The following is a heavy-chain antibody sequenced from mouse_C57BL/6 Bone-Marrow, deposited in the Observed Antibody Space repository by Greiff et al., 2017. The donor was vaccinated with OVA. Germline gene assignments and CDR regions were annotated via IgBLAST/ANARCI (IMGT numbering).Heavy chain of an antibody. CDR1: GFTFSDYY. CDR2: INYDGSST. Sequence: EVKLVESEGGLVQPGSSMKLSCTASGFTFSDYYMALVRQVPEKGLEWVANINYDGSSTYYLDSLKSRFIISRDNAKNILYLQMSSLKSEDTATYYCARDHGYRYFDVWGTGTTVTVSS. D-gene: IGHD1-1*02. V-gene: IGHV5-16*01. CDR3: ARDHGYRYFDV. J-gene: IGHJ1*03.